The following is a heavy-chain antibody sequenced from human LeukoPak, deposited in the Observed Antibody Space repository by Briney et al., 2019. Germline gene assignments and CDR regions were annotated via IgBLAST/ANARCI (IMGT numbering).Heavy chain of an antibody. Sequence: GRSLRLSCAASGFTFSSYAMHWVRQAPGKGLEWVAVISYDGSNKYYADSVKGRFTISRDNSKNTLYLQMNSLRAEDTAVYYCARGPGGWAKTDCRYWGQGTLVTASS. CDR3: ARGPGGWAKTDCRY. J-gene: IGHJ4*02. D-gene: IGHD6-19*01. V-gene: IGHV3-30-3*01. CDR2: ISYDGSNK. CDR1: GFTFSSYA.